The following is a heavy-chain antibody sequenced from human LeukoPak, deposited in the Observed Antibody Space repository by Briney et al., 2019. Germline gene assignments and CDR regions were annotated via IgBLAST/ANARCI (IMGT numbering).Heavy chain of an antibody. CDR1: GGSISSGDYY. CDR2: IYYSGST. Sequence: SQTLSLTCTVSGGSISSGDYYWSWIRQPPGKGLEWIGYIYYSGSTYYNPSLKSRGTVSLDTSKNQFSLTLSSVTVADTAVYYCARAIASSGSRLFDYWGQGTLVTVSS. D-gene: IGHD3-10*01. J-gene: IGHJ4*02. CDR3: ARAIASSGSRLFDY. V-gene: IGHV4-30-4*01.